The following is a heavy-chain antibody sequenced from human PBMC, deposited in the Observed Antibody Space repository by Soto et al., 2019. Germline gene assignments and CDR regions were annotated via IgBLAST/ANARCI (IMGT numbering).Heavy chain of an antibody. J-gene: IGHJ4*02. CDR2: INPSVGST. D-gene: IGHD6-6*01. Sequence: ASVKVSCKSSTYTYNTHYIHWVRQAPGQGLEWVGVINPSVGSTNYAQKFQGRVTMTRDTSTTTFYMEVTSLTSEDTAVYYCVGGSASGVDHWGEGTLVTVSS. V-gene: IGHV1-46*02. CDR1: TYTYNTHY. CDR3: VGGSASGVDH.